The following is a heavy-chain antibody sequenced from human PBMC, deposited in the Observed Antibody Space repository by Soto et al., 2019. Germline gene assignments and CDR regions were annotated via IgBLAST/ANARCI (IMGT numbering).Heavy chain of an antibody. CDR1: GFTFSSYA. CDR3: STLTHLFDY. V-gene: IGHV3-30-3*01. CDR2: ISYDGSNK. D-gene: IGHD1-20*01. J-gene: IGHJ4*02. Sequence: QVQLVESGGGVVQPGRSLRLSCAASGFTFSSYAMHWVRQAPGKGPEWVAVISYDGSNKYYADSVKGRFTISRDNSKNTLYLQMNSLRAEDTAVYYCSTLTHLFDYWGQGTLVTVSS.